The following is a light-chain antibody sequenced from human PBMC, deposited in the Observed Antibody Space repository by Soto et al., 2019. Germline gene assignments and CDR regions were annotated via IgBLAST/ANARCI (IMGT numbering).Light chain of an antibody. CDR3: QQFGSSPIT. V-gene: IGKV3-20*01. Sequence: EILLTQAPGTLSLSPGERAALSCRASQSVSSSYLAWYQQKIGQAPRLLIYGASSRATGIPDRFSGSGSGTDFTLTISRLEPEDFAVYFCQQFGSSPITFGQGTRLEI. CDR2: GAS. J-gene: IGKJ5*01. CDR1: QSVSSSY.